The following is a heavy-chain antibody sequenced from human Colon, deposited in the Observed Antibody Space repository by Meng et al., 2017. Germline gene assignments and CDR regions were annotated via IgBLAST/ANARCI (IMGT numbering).Heavy chain of an antibody. CDR3: ARDRKHYGERGWFDP. J-gene: IGHJ5*02. CDR1: GGSISSGDYY. V-gene: IGHV4-30-4*01. D-gene: IGHD4-17*01. CDR2: IYYSGST. Sequence: QQSGPGLVPPSQTLSLPCTVCGGSISSGDYYWSWSRQPPGKGLEWIGYIYYSGSTYSNASLKSRVTISIDRSKNQFSLKLSSVTAADTAVYYCARDRKHYGERGWFDPWGQGTLVTVSS.